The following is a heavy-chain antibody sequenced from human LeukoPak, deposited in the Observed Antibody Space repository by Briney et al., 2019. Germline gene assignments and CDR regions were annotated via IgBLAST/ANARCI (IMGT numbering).Heavy chain of an antibody. CDR3: AKECGDWYPTYYDYIWGSYRPRLGFDY. D-gene: IGHD3-16*02. CDR2: ISGSGGST. CDR1: GFTFSSYA. V-gene: IGHV3-23*01. Sequence: PGGSLRLSCAASGFTFSSYAMSWVRQAPGKGLEWVSAISGSGGSTYYADSVKGRFTISRDNSKNTLYLQMNSLRAEDTAVYYCAKECGDWYPTYYDYIWGSYRPRLGFDYWGQGTLVTVSS. J-gene: IGHJ4*02.